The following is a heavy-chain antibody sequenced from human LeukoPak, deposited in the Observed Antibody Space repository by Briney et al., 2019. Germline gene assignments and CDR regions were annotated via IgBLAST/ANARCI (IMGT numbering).Heavy chain of an antibody. CDR2: IYSGGST. CDR1: GFTVSSNY. J-gene: IGHJ3*02. Sequence: GGSLRLSCAASGFTVSSNYMSWVRQAPGKGLEWVSVIYSGGSTYHADSVKGRFTISRDNSKNTLYLQMNSLRVEDTAVYYCAREIYCSASSCTGGVFDIWGQGTMVTVSS. CDR3: AREIYCSASSCTGGVFDI. V-gene: IGHV3-53*01. D-gene: IGHD2-15*01.